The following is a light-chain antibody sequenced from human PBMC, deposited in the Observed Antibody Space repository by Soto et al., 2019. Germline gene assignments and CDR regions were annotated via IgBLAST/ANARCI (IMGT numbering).Light chain of an antibody. Sequence: DIQMTQSPSTLSASVGDRVTSTCRASQSIDSWLAWYQQKPGTAPKLLIYKASSLESGVPSRFSGSGSGTEFTLTSSSLQPDDFATYYCQQYNSNYTFAQGTKVDIK. CDR1: QSIDSW. CDR2: KAS. J-gene: IGKJ2*01. CDR3: QQYNSNYT. V-gene: IGKV1-5*03.